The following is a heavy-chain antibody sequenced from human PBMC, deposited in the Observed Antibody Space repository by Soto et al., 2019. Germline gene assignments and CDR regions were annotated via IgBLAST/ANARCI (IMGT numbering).Heavy chain of an antibody. CDR3: ARDLYGDYEAPYFDY. J-gene: IGHJ4*02. CDR1: GGPINSPDYY. D-gene: IGHD5-12*01. V-gene: IGHV4-30-4*01. Sequence: SETLSLTCTVSGGPINSPDYYWTWIRQSPGKGLEWIGYLYFNGSTHYNPSLRTPVSISVDTSKNQFSLKLRSVTAADTAVYYFARDLYGDYEAPYFDYWGQGTLVTVSS. CDR2: LYFNGST.